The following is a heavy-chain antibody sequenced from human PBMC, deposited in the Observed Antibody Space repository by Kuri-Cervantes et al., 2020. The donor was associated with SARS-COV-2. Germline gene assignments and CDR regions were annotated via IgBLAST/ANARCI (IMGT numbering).Heavy chain of an antibody. CDR3: ARSSGSG. D-gene: IGHD3-22*01. V-gene: IGHV3-11*06. CDR1: GFTVSSNY. Sequence: GESLKISCAASGFTVSSNYMSWVRQAPGKGLEWVSYISSSSSYTNYADSVKGRFTISRDNAKNSLYLQMNSLRDEDTAVYYCARSSGSGWGQGTLVTVSS. J-gene: IGHJ4*02. CDR2: ISSSSSYT.